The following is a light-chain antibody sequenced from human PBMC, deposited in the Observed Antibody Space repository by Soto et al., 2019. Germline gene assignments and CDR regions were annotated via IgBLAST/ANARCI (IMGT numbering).Light chain of an antibody. CDR2: DAS. CDR1: ETVGNY. Sequence: EIVLTQSPGTLSLSPGERATLSCRASETVGNYLAWYQQKPGQAPRLVIFDASNRASGIPDRFSGRGSGTDFTLTIIRLEVEDFAVYYCQQYGRSLLTFGGGTKVEIK. CDR3: QQYGRSLLT. J-gene: IGKJ4*01. V-gene: IGKV3-20*01.